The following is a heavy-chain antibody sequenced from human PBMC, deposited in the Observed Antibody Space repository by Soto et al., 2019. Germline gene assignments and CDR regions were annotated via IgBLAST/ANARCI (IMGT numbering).Heavy chain of an antibody. V-gene: IGHV4-31*03. Sequence: SETLSLTCTVSGGSISSGGYYWSWIRQHPGKGLEWIGYIYYSGSTYYNPSLKSRVTISVDTSKSQFSLKLSSVTAADTAVYYCAREQACGSSGYYPYYGMDVWGQGTTVTVSS. J-gene: IGHJ6*02. CDR1: GGSISSGGYY. CDR2: IYYSGST. CDR3: AREQACGSSGYYPYYGMDV. D-gene: IGHD3-22*01.